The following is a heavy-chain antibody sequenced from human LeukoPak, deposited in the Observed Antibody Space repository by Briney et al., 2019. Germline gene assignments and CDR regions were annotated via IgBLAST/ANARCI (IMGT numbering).Heavy chain of an antibody. CDR1: DNSISSFY. CDR2: VYKTGHT. CDR3: ARGHRISGYYSY. Sequence: SETLSLTCTVSDNSISSFYWSWIRQPPGKGLEWIGFVYKTGHTNYNPSLKSRVAISLDGSKNQFSLKLSSVTAADTAVYYCARGHRISGYYSYWGQGTLVTVSS. D-gene: IGHD3-22*01. J-gene: IGHJ4*02. V-gene: IGHV4-59*12.